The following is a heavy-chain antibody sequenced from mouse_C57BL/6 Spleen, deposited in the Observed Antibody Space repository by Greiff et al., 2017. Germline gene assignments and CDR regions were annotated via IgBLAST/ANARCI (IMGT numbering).Heavy chain of an antibody. CDR2: ISSGSSTI. D-gene: IGHD2-4*01. V-gene: IGHV5-17*01. J-gene: IGHJ4*01. CDR1: GFTFSDYG. CDR3: ARIHDYPYYYAMDY. Sequence: EVKLVESGGGLVKPGGSLKLSCAASGFTFSDYGMHWVRQAPEKGLEWVAYISSGSSTIYYADTVKGRFTISRDNAKNTLFLQMTSLRSEDTAMYYCARIHDYPYYYAMDYWGQGTSVTVSS.